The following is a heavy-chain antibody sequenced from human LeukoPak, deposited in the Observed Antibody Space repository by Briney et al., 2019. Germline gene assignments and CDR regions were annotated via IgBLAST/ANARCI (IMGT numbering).Heavy chain of an antibody. CDR1: GYTFTSYA. Sequence: ASVKVSFKASGYTFTSYAMHWVRQASGQRLEWMGWINAGNGNTKYSQKFQGRVTITRDTSASTAYMELSSLRSEDTAVYYCASYLYSSGWYYPLDYWGQGTLVTVSS. CDR3: ASYLYSSGWYYPLDY. D-gene: IGHD6-19*01. V-gene: IGHV1-3*01. CDR2: INAGNGNT. J-gene: IGHJ4*02.